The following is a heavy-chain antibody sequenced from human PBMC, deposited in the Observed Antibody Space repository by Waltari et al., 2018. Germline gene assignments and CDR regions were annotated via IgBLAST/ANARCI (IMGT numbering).Heavy chain of an antibody. J-gene: IGHJ5*02. CDR1: GFTFSSYA. CDR3: AKRDYWGWFDP. CDR2: ISGSGGST. V-gene: IGHV3-23*01. D-gene: IGHD7-27*01. Sequence: EVQLLESGGGLVQPGGSLRLSCAASGFTFSSYAMSWVRQAPGKGLEWVSAISGSGGSTYCAGPVKGRFTNSGDNSKNTLYRQRNSRRAEDTAVYYCAKRDYWGWFDPWGQGTLVTVSS.